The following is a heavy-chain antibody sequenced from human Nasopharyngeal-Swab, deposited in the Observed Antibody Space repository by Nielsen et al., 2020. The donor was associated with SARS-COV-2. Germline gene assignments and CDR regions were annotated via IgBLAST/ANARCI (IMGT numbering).Heavy chain of an antibody. CDR1: GFPVSSNY. Sequence: GRSLRLSCAASGFPVSSNYRSWVRQAPGKGREWVSVIYSGGSTNDADSVKGRFTISRHNSTNTLYLQMNSLRAEDTAVYYCAREEVYCSSTSCYKTNYYMDVWGKGTTVTVSS. CDR2: IYSGGST. V-gene: IGHV3-53*04. J-gene: IGHJ6*03. D-gene: IGHD2-2*01. CDR3: AREEVYCSSTSCYKTNYYMDV.